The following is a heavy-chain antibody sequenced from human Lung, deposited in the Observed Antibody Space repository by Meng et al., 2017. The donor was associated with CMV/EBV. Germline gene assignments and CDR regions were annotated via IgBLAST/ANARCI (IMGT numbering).Heavy chain of an antibody. CDR3: ARSYSSGWSRGGTFDD. J-gene: IGHJ4*02. CDR2: IYYSGST. V-gene: IGHV4-31*02. CDR1: GSISSGGYY. Sequence: GSISSGGYYWSWIRQHPGKGLEWIGYIYYSGSTYYNPSLKSRVTISVDTSKNQFSLKLSSVTAADTAVYYCARSYSSGWSRGGTFDDWGQGTLVTVSS. D-gene: IGHD6-19*01.